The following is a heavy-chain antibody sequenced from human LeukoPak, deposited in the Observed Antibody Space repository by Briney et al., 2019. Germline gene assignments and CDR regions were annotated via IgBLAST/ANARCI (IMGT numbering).Heavy chain of an antibody. J-gene: IGHJ3*02. CDR1: GFIVSSNY. V-gene: IGHV3-53*01. Sequence: PGGSLRLSCAVSGFIVSSNYMTWVRQAPGKGLEWVSLFYSGGSTYYADSVKGRFTISRDNSKITLDLQMNSLSAEDTAIYYCARVITMMGRAFDIWGQGTMVTVSS. CDR3: ARVITMMGRAFDI. CDR2: FYSGGST. D-gene: IGHD3-22*01.